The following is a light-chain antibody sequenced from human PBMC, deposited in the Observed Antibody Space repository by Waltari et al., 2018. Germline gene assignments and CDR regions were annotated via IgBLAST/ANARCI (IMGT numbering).Light chain of an antibody. V-gene: IGKV1-5*03. CDR2: DAS. CDR3: QQYQSFAIT. J-gene: IGKJ4*01. CDR1: QSIGNC. Sequence: DIQMTQSPSTLSASVGDRVTIPCRACQSIGNCLAWYQQKPGKAPKFLIYDASTLESGVPSRFSGSGSGTEFTLTISSLQPDDFVTYYCQQYQSFAITFGGGTKVEIK.